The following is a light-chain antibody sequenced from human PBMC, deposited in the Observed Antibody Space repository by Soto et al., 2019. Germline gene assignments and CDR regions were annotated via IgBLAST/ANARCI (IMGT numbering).Light chain of an antibody. Sequence: QSVLTQPASVSGSPGQSITISCTGTSSDVGGYNYVSWYQQHPGKAPKLMIYDVSNRPSGVSNRFSGSKSGNTASLTISGLQAKDEADYYCSSYTSSSTPVVFGGGTQLTVL. V-gene: IGLV2-14*01. CDR3: SSYTSSSTPVV. CDR1: SSDVGGYNY. J-gene: IGLJ2*01. CDR2: DVS.